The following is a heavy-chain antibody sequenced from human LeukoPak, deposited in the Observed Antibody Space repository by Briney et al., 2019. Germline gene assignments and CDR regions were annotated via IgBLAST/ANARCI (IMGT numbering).Heavy chain of an antibody. CDR3: ARSGRYFDWLLSPD. CDR2: ISYDGSNK. J-gene: IGHJ4*02. D-gene: IGHD3-9*01. V-gene: IGHV3-30-3*01. CDR1: GLTFSTHA. Sequence: PGGSLRLSCAASGLTFSTHAMHWVRQAPGKGLEWVAVISYDGSNKYYADSVKGRFTISRDNSKNTLYLQMNSLRTEDTAVYYCARSGRYFDWLLSPDWGQGTLVTVSS.